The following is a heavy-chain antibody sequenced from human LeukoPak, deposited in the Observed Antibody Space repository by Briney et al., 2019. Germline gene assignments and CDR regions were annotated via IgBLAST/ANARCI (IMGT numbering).Heavy chain of an antibody. D-gene: IGHD2-8*01. J-gene: IGHJ4*02. Sequence: GCPRLCRVASGFIVSSSCKHWGRPDPGKGVEWGGNIRDDGSNKYYADSVKGRFTISRDNAKNTVYLQMNSLRVEDTAVYYCARDQGTSGGWPAVGRMGYFDYWGQGTLVTVSS. CDR2: IRDDGSNK. CDR3: ARDQGTSGGWPAVGRMGYFDY. CDR1: GFIVSSSC. V-gene: IGHV3-33*01.